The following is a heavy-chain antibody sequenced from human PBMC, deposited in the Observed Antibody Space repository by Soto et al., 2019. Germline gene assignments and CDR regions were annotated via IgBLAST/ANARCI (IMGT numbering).Heavy chain of an antibody. J-gene: IGHJ4*02. CDR2: IYYSGST. D-gene: IGHD3-22*01. Sequence: PSDTLSLTRTASGRAISMRKYHRGSTRHPPAQGLEWIGSIYYSGSTYYNPSLKSRVTISVDTSKNQFSLKLSSVTAADTAVYYCATGVAAEHFYDSSGYFSDDYWGQGTQVTVSS. CDR1: GRAISMRKYH. CDR3: ATGVAAEHFYDSSGYFSDDY. V-gene: IGHV4-39*01.